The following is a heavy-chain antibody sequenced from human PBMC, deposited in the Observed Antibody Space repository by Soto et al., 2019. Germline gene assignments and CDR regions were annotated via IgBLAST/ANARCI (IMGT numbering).Heavy chain of an antibody. Sequence: EVQLVESGGGLVKPGGSLRLSCAASGFTFSNAWMNWVRQAPGKGLEWVGRIKSKTDGGTTDYAAPVKGRFTISRDDSKNTLYLQMNSLKTEDTAVYYCTADPHDYGDYFDYWGQGTLVTVSS. D-gene: IGHD4-17*01. V-gene: IGHV3-15*07. CDR2: IKSKTDGGTT. CDR3: TADPHDYGDYFDY. J-gene: IGHJ4*02. CDR1: GFTFSNAW.